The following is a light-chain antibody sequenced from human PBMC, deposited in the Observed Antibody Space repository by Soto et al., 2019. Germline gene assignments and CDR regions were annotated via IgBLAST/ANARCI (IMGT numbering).Light chain of an antibody. V-gene: IGKV3-20*01. J-gene: IGKJ1*01. Sequence: EIVLTQFPGTLSLSPGERATLSCRASQSFFSSYLAWCQHRPGQPPRLLLFGASRRAPDIPDRFSGSGSGTDFTLTISRLEPEDFAVYYCQQYGSSIQTFGQGTKVDIK. CDR2: GAS. CDR3: QQYGSSIQT. CDR1: QSFFSSY.